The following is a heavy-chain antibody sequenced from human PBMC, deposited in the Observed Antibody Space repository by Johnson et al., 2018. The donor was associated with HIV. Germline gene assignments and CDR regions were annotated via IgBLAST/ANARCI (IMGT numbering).Heavy chain of an antibody. D-gene: IGHD1-14*01. V-gene: IGHV3-30*02. CDR2: IRYDGTNQ. Sequence: VHLVESGGGVVHPGGSLRLSCEASGFIFSNYGMHWVRQAPGKGLEWVAFIRYDGTNQYSTDSVKGRFTISRDNSKNTLYLQMNSLRTEDTAVYYSASLPGGMNNALDIWGRGTMVIVST. CDR1: GFIFSNYG. J-gene: IGHJ3*02. CDR3: ASLPGGMNNALDI.